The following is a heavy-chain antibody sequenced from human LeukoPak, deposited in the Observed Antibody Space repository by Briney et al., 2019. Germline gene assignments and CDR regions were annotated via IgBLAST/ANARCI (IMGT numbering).Heavy chain of an antibody. V-gene: IGHV1-46*01. CDR1: GYTFTSYY. Sequence: ASVKVSCKASGYTFTSYYMHWVRQAPGQGLEWMGIINPSGGSTSYAQKFQGRVTMTRDTSTSTVYMELSSLRSEDTAVYYCARGQGYCSGGSCYSGLDYYYYYMDVWGKGTTVTVSS. D-gene: IGHD2-15*01. CDR3: ARGQGYCSGGSCYSGLDYYYYYMDV. J-gene: IGHJ6*03. CDR2: INPSGGST.